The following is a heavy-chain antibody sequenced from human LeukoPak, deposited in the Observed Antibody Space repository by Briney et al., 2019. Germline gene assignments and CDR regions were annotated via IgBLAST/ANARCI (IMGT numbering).Heavy chain of an antibody. CDR2: IYYSGST. CDR3: ARHVKRWLQLDY. D-gene: IGHD5-24*01. J-gene: IGHJ4*02. CDR1: GFTFSSYSMN. V-gene: IGHV4-39*01. Sequence: GSLRLSCAASGFTFSSYSMNWVRQPPGKGLEWIGSIYYSGSTYYNPSLKSRVTISVDTSKNQFSLKLSSVTAADTAVYYCARHVKRWLQLDYWGQGTLVTVSS.